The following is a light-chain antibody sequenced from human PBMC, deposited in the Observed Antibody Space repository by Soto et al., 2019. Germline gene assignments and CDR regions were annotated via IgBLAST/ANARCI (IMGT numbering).Light chain of an antibody. CDR2: DVT. J-gene: IGLJ1*01. V-gene: IGLV2-14*01. CDR1: SSDVGGYNS. Sequence: QSALTQPASVSGSPGQSITISCTRTSSDVGGYNSVSWYQQHPGKAPKLILYDVTDRPSGVSYRFSGSKSGNTASLTISGLQAADEADYFCSSFTSSMTNVFGSGTKLTVL. CDR3: SSFTSSMTNV.